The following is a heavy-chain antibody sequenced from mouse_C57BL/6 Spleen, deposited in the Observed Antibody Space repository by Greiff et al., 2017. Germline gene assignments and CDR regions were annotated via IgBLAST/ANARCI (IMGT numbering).Heavy chain of an antibody. D-gene: IGHD3-1*01. V-gene: IGHV1-15*01. CDR3: TRRFQLDY. CDR1: GYTFTDYE. CDR2: IDPETGGT. J-gene: IGHJ2*01. Sequence: QVQLQQSGAELVRPGASVTLSCKASGYTFTDYEMHWVKQTPVHGLEWIGAIDPETGGTAYNQKFKGKAILTADKASSTAYMELRSLTSEDAAVDYCTRRFQLDYWGQGTTVTVSS.